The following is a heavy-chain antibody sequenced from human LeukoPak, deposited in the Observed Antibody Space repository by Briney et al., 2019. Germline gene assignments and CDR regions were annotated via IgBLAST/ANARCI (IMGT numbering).Heavy chain of an antibody. CDR1: GGSISSSTYL. CDR3: ARHGVIISYFDY. J-gene: IGHJ4*02. Sequence: PLETLSLTCTVSGGSISSSTYLWGWLRQPPGEGLEWIGSIFYGVRTYYSPSLKSRVTVSVDTSNNQFSLRLSSVTAADTAVYFCARHGVIISYFDYWGQGALVTVS. CDR2: IFYGVRT. D-gene: IGHD3-10*01. V-gene: IGHV4-39*01.